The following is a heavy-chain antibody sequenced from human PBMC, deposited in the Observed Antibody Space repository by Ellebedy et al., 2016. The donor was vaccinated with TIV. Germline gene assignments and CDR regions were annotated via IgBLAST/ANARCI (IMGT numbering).Heavy chain of an antibody. Sequence: SETLSLXXTVSGGSISSYYWSWIRQPPGKGPEWIGYIYYSGSTNYNPSLKSRVTISVDTSKNQFSLKLSSVTAADTAVYYCAREGRRATTAFDYWGQGTLVTVSS. CDR1: GGSISSYY. J-gene: IGHJ4*02. CDR3: AREGRRATTAFDY. V-gene: IGHV4-59*01. CDR2: IYYSGST. D-gene: IGHD5-24*01.